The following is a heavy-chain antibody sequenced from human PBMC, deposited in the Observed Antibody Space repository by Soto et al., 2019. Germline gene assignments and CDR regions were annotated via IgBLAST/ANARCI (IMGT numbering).Heavy chain of an antibody. Sequence: EVQLLESGGGLVQPGGSLRLSCAASGFAFSNYAMSWVRQAPGKGLEWVSVMSGSGGGTFYADSVKGRFTISRDNSRNTLYLQMNSLRAEDTAVYYCAKPPEVAAARGFFDYWGQGTLVTVSP. CDR3: AKPPEVAAARGFFDY. D-gene: IGHD2-15*01. V-gene: IGHV3-23*01. CDR1: GFAFSNYA. CDR2: MSGSGGGT. J-gene: IGHJ4*02.